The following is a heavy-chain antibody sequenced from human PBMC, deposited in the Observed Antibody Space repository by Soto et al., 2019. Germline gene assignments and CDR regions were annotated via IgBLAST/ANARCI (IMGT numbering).Heavy chain of an antibody. V-gene: IGHV4-61*08. Sequence: PSETLSLTCAVSGGSISTYAYSWNWIRQPPGQGLEWIGYVYHTGRTSYNPSLKSRVSISMDTSKNQFSLNLDSVTAADTAVYFCARDFAYFDSWGQGTLVTVSS. J-gene: IGHJ4*02. CDR3: ARDFAYFDS. D-gene: IGHD3-3*01. CDR2: VYHTGRT. CDR1: GGSISTYAYS.